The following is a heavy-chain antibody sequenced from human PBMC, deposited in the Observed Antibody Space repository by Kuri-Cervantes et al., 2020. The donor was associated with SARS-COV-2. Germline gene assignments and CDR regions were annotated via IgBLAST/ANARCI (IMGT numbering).Heavy chain of an antibody. CDR3: ARDSALVVMAI. D-gene: IGHD3-22*01. CDR1: GFTFSGHW. CDR2: INPDGSYT. J-gene: IGHJ3*02. Sequence: GESLKISCAASGFTFSGHWIHWVRQAPGKGLVWVSRINPDGSYTNNADSVKGRFTISRDNAKNSLYLQMNSPRAEDTAVYYCARDSALVVMAIWGQGTMVTVSS. V-gene: IGHV3-74*01.